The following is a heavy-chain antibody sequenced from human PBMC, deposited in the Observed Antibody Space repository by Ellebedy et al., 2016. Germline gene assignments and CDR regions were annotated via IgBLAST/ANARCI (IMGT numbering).Heavy chain of an antibody. D-gene: IGHD6-19*01. Sequence: SETLSLTCTVSGGSISSYYWSWIRQPPGKGLEWIGYIYYSGSTNYNPSLKSRVTISVDTSKNQFSLKLSSVTAADTAVYYCARSSGIAVAGHRWYYGKDVWGQGTTVTVSS. CDR3: ARSSGIAVAGHRWYYGKDV. CDR2: IYYSGST. J-gene: IGHJ6*02. CDR1: GGSISSYY. V-gene: IGHV4-59*01.